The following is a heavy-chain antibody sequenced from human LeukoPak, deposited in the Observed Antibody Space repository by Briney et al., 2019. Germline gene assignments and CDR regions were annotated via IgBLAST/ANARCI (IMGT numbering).Heavy chain of an antibody. Sequence: PGGSLRLSCAASGFTFSSYAVSWVRQAPGKGLEWVSAISGSGGSTYYADSVKGRFTISRDNSKNTLYLQMNSLRAEDTAVYYCAREGTDYYDSSGYSYWGQGTLVTVSS. CDR3: AREGTDYYDSSGYSY. V-gene: IGHV3-23*01. CDR2: ISGSGGST. CDR1: GFTFSSYA. D-gene: IGHD3-22*01. J-gene: IGHJ4*02.